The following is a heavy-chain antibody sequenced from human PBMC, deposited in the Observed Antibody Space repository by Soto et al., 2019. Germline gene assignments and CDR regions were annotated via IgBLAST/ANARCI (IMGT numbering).Heavy chain of an antibody. V-gene: IGHV3-7*01. D-gene: IGHD1-20*01. J-gene: IGHJ3*02. Sequence: GGSLRLSCAASGFTFSSYWMSWVRQAPGKGLEWVANIKQDGSEKYYVDSVKGRFTISRDNAKNSLYLQMNSQRAEDTAVYYCATAVITGTTDAFDIWGQGTMVTVSS. CDR1: GFTFSSYW. CDR3: ATAVITGTTDAFDI. CDR2: IKQDGSEK.